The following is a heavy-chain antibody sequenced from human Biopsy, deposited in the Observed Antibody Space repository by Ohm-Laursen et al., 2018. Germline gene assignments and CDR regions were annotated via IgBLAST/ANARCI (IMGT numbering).Heavy chain of an antibody. CDR3: ARQFMSGPTNAGGY. J-gene: IGHJ4*02. CDR1: GFTFTSSA. D-gene: IGHD5-24*01. Sequence: GSSVKVSCKASGFTFTSSAMQWVRQARGQRLQWIGWIVVGSGNTNYAQKFQERVTISADKSTSTAYLQWNSLTASDTAVYYCARQFMSGPTNAGGYWGQGTLVTVSS. CDR2: IVVGSGNT. V-gene: IGHV1-58*02.